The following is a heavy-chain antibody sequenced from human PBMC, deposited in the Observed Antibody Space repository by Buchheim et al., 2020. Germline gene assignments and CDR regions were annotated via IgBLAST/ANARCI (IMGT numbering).Heavy chain of an antibody. J-gene: IGHJ4*02. D-gene: IGHD2/OR15-2a*01. CDR3: AKKVGFYLQY. V-gene: IGHV3-23*04. Sequence: EVQLVESGGGLIQPGESLRLSCIASGFTFSSYGMSWVRQAPGKELEWVSSISGSGGSTYHADSVKGRFSISRDNSDNTLYLQMNSLRAEDTAVYYCAKKVGFYLQYWGQGTL. CDR2: ISGSGGST. CDR1: GFTFSSYG.